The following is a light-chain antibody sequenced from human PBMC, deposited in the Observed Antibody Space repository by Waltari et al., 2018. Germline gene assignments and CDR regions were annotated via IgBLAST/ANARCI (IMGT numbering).Light chain of an antibody. V-gene: IGKV3-15*01. J-gene: IGKJ4*01. CDR3: QQYDDWPLP. Sequence: EIVMTQSPATLSVSPGERATLSCRASQSVSSKLAWYQHKPGQAPRLLIHAASTRATGIPARFSGSVSGTEFTLTISSLQSEDFAVYYCQQYDDWPLPFGGGTKVESK. CDR2: AAS. CDR1: QSVSSK.